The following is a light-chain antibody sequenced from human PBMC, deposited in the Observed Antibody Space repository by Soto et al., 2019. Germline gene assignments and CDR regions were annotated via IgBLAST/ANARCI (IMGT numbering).Light chain of an antibody. CDR3: CSYAGSSTFYV. J-gene: IGLJ1*01. CDR2: EGS. V-gene: IGLV2-23*01. CDR1: SSDVGSYNL. Sequence: ALTQPASVSGSPGQSITIPCTGTSSDVGSYNLVSWYQQHPGKAPKLMIYEGSKRPSGVSNRFSGSKSGNTASLTISGLQAEDEADYYCCSYAGSSTFYVFGTGTKVTVL.